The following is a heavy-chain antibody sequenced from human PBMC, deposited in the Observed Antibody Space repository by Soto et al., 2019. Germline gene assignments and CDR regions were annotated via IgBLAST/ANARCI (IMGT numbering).Heavy chain of an antibody. CDR3: ARDRPTFSYYYGSGSFPDY. CDR1: VFTFSSYA. Sequence: PGGSLRLSGAASVFTFSSYAMHWVRQAPGKGLEWVAVISYDGSNKYYADSVKGRFTISRDNSKNTLYLQMNSLRAEDTAVYYCARDRPTFSYYYGSGSFPDYWGQGTLVTVSS. D-gene: IGHD3-10*01. CDR2: ISYDGSNK. J-gene: IGHJ4*02. V-gene: IGHV3-30-3*01.